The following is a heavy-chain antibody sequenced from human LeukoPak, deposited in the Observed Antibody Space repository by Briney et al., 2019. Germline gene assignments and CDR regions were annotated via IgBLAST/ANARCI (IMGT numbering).Heavy chain of an antibody. Sequence: SETLSLTCAVSGVSISSSNWWSWVRQPPGKGLEWIGEIYHSGSTNYNPSLKSRVTISVDKSKNQFSLKLSSVTAADTAVYYGGRDGGGGSYESMDALVIWGKGKMAT. CDR2: IYHSGST. CDR1: GVSISSSNW. J-gene: IGHJ3*02. D-gene: IGHD1-26*01. V-gene: IGHV4-4*02. CDR3: GRDGGGGSYESMDALVI.